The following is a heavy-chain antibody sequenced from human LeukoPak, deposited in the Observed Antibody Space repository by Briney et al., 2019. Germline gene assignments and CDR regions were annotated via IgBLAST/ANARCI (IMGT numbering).Heavy chain of an antibody. V-gene: IGHV3-21*01. Sequence: PGGSLRLSCAASGFTFSSYSMNWVRQAPGKGLEWVSSISSSSRYIYYADSVKGRFTISRDNAKNSLYLQMNSLRAEDTAVYYCARETDTAMADDAFDIWGQGTMVTVSS. D-gene: IGHD5-18*01. CDR1: GFTFSSYS. CDR3: ARETDTAMADDAFDI. CDR2: ISSSSRYI. J-gene: IGHJ3*02.